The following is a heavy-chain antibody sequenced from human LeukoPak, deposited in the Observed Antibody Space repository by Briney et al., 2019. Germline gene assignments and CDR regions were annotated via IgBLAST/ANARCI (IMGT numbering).Heavy chain of an antibody. V-gene: IGHV1-2*02. CDR2: INPNSGGT. J-gene: IGHJ4*02. D-gene: IGHD3-22*01. CDR3: ARDRARYYYDSSGYSY. CDR1: GYRFTGYY. Sequence: ASVKVSCKASGYRFTGYYMHWVRQAPGQGLEWMGWINPNSGGTNYAQKFQGRVTMTRDTSISTAYMELSSLRSEDTAVYYCARDRARYYYDSSGYSYWGQGTLVTVSS.